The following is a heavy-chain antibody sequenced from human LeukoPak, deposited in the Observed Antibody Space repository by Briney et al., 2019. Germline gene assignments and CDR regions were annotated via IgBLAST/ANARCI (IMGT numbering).Heavy chain of an antibody. D-gene: IGHD5-24*01. Sequence: PSQTLSLTCTVSGGSISSGSCYWSWIRQPAGKGLEWIGYIYYSGSTNYNPSLKSQVTISVDTSKNQFSLKLSSVTAADTAVYYCAREALEMSPLTYSRTDAFDIWGQGTMVTVSS. CDR2: IYYSGST. CDR1: GGSISSGSCY. CDR3: AREALEMSPLTYSRTDAFDI. V-gene: IGHV4-61*10. J-gene: IGHJ3*02.